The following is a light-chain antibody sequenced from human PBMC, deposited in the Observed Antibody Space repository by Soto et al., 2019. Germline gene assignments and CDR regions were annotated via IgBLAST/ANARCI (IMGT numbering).Light chain of an antibody. CDR1: QSISRS. V-gene: IGKV1-5*01. J-gene: IGKJ4*01. Sequence: DIQMTQSPSTLSASVGDRVTITCRASQSISRSLVWYQQKPGKAPKFLIFDASSLQTGVPSRFSGSGSGTEFTLTISSLQPDGFATYYCQQYNNYPISCGGGTKVEIK. CDR2: DAS. CDR3: QQYNNYPIS.